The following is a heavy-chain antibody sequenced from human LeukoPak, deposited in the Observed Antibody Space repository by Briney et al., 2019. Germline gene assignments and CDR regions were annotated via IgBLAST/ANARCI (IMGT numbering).Heavy chain of an antibody. V-gene: IGHV3-64*01. J-gene: IGHJ6*03. D-gene: IGHD4-11*01. CDR3: ARGNSNYFHYYYMDV. Sequence: GGSLRLSCAASGFTFSRYDMHWVRQAPGKGLEYVSTINSDGDSTYYANSVKGGFTMSRDNSKNTLYLQMGSLRPEDMAVYYCARGNSNYFHYYYMDVWGKGTTVTVSS. CDR1: GFTFSRYD. CDR2: INSDGDST.